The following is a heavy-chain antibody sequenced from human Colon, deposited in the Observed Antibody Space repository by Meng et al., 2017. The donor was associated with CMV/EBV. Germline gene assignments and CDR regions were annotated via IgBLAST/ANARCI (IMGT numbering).Heavy chain of an antibody. CDR1: GFTFSNFG. V-gene: IGHV3-30*02. CDR3: WKVDSAMGRTYFDY. Sequence: GESLKISCAASGFTFSNFGMHWVRQTPGKGLEWVASIRYAGIDKFYADSVKGRFTISRDNSKNMLFLQMNSLRDDDTSVYYCWKVDSAMGRTYFDYWGQGTLVTVSS. CDR2: IRYAGIDK. J-gene: IGHJ4*02. D-gene: IGHD5-18*01.